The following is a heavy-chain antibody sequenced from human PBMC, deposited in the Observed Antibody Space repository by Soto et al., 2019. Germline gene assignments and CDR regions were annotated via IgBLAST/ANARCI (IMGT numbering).Heavy chain of an antibody. D-gene: IGHD6-19*01. J-gene: IGHJ5*02. Sequence: GASVKVSCKASGYTFTSYYMHWVRQAPGQGLEWMGIINPSGGSTSYAQKFQGRVTMTRDTSTSTVYMELSSLRSEDTAVYYCAVAVAGIGFEHNWFDPWGQGTLVTVSS. CDR1: GYTFTSYY. V-gene: IGHV1-46*01. CDR2: INPSGGST. CDR3: AVAVAGIGFEHNWFDP.